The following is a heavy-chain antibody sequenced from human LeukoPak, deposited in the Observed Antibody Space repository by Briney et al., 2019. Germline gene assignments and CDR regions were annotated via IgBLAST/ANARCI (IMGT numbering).Heavy chain of an antibody. CDR2: INPNSGGT. Sequence: ASVKASCKASGYTFTGYYMHWVRQAPGQGLEWMGWINPNSGGTKYAQKFQGRVTMTRDASISTAYMELSRLSSDDTAVYYCARERWTNGIPSYFDFWGRGTLVTVSS. V-gene: IGHV1-2*02. CDR3: ARERWTNGIPSYFDF. J-gene: IGHJ2*01. CDR1: GYTFTGYY. D-gene: IGHD2-8*01.